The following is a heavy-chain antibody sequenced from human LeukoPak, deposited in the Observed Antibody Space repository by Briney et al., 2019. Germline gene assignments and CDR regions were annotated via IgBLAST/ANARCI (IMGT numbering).Heavy chain of an antibody. Sequence: ASVKVSCKASGYTFTGYYMHWVRQAPGQGLEWMGWINPNSGGTNYAQKFQGRVTMTRDTSISTAYMELSRLRSDDTAVYYCATGYCTNGVCYAYYFDYWGQGTLVTVSS. CDR1: GYTFTGYY. CDR2: INPNSGGT. J-gene: IGHJ4*02. CDR3: ATGYCTNGVCYAYYFDY. D-gene: IGHD2-8*01. V-gene: IGHV1-2*02.